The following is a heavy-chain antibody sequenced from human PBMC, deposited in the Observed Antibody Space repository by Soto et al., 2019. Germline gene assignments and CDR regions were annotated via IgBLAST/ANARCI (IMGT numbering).Heavy chain of an antibody. V-gene: IGHV3-23*01. D-gene: IGHD3-10*01. J-gene: IGHJ6*03. CDR2: ISGSGGAT. CDR3: AIGESSSTAYSDF. Sequence: PGGSLRLSCAASRFTFTSFAVSWVRQAPGKGLAWVSAISGSGGATYFADSVKGRFTASSANSRHRVYLQRDSLRVDATAVSHRAIGESSSTAYSDFWG. CDR1: RFTFTSFA.